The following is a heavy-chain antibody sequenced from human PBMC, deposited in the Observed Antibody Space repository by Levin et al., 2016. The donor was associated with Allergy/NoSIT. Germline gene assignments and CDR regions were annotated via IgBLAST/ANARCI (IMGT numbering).Heavy chain of an antibody. CDR2: IYSGGTT. J-gene: IGHJ2*01. V-gene: IGHV3-66*01. CDR3: ARLPYCGGTCYSGWYFDL. Sequence: WIRQPPGKGLEWVSVIYSGGTTYYADSVKGRFTISRDNSKNTLYLQMNSLRAEDTAVYYCARLPYCGGTCYSGWYFDLWGRGSLVTVSS. D-gene: IGHD2-21*02.